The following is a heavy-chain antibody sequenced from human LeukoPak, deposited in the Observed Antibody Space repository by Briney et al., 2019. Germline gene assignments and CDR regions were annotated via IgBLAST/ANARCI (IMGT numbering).Heavy chain of an antibody. J-gene: IGHJ5*02. CDR2: LSGSGITT. Sequence: AGGSLRLSCAASGFTFSNSAMSWVRQAPGKGLEWVSTLSGSGITTYYADSVKGRFTISRDNSKNTLYLQMNSLRAEDTAVYYCAKGQYSSSWSSEPAFDPWGQGTLVTVSS. CDR1: GFTFSNSA. CDR3: AKGQYSSSWSSEPAFDP. V-gene: IGHV3-23*01. D-gene: IGHD6-13*01.